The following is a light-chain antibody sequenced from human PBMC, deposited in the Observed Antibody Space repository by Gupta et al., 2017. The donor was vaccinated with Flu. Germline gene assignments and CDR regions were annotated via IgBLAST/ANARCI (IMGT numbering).Light chain of an antibody. Sequence: EIVLTQSPATLSLSPGERATLSCRASQSISSYLAWYQQRPGLAPRLLIYDASNTATGIPARFSGSGSGTDFTLTISSLEPEDFAVYYCHQRSNWPRTFGQGTKVEIK. J-gene: IGKJ1*01. CDR1: QSISSY. V-gene: IGKV3-11*01. CDR3: HQRSNWPRT. CDR2: DAS.